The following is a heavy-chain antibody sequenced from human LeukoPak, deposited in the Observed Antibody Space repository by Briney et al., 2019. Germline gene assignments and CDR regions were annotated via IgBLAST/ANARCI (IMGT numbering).Heavy chain of an antibody. V-gene: IGHV1-69*06. CDR1: GGTFSSYA. J-gene: IGHJ3*02. CDR3: ASKWGRECSGGSCYHAFDI. CDR2: IIPIFGTA. D-gene: IGHD2-15*01. Sequence: ASAKVSCKASGGTFSSYAISWVRQAPGQGLEWMGGIIPIFGTANYAQKFQGRVTITADKSTSTAYMELSSLRSEDTGVYYCASKWGRECSGGSCYHAFDIWGQGTMVTVSS.